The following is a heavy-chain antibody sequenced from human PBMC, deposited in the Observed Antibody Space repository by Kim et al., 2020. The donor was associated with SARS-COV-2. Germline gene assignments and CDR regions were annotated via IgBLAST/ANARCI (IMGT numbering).Heavy chain of an antibody. V-gene: IGHV4-34*01. D-gene: IGHD5-18*01. CDR2: INHSGST. CDR1: GGSFSGYY. Sequence: SETLSLTCAVYGGSFSGYYWSWIRQPPGKGLEWIGEINHSGSTNYNPSLKSRVTISVDTSKNQFSLKLSSVTAADTAVYYCARGMGRGYSYPPSRGIDYWGQGTLVTVSS. CDR3: ARGMGRGYSYPPSRGIDY. J-gene: IGHJ4*02.